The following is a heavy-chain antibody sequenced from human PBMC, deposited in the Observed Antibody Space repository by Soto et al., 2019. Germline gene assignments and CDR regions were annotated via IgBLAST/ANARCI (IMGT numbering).Heavy chain of an antibody. CDR3: AHRVLRTVFGLVTTTAIYFDF. Sequence: QITLNESGPTQVKPRQTLTLTCTFSGFSLTTSGVGVGWIRQSPGKAPEWLALIYWDDDKRYSPSLKSRLTITKDTSKTQVVLTTADLDPADTATYYCAHRVLRTVFGLVTTTAIYFDFWGQGTPVAVSS. CDR2: IYWDDDK. D-gene: IGHD3-3*01. V-gene: IGHV2-5*02. CDR1: GFSLTTSGVG. J-gene: IGHJ4*02.